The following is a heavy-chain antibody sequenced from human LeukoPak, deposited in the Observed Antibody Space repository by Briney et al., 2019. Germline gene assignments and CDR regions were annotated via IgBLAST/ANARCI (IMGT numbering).Heavy chain of an antibody. CDR3: ARERGYDILTGYSAGYFDY. J-gene: IGHJ4*02. Sequence: NPSETLSLTCTVSGYSISGGYYWGWIRQPPGKGLEWIGSIYHSGSTYYNPSLKSRVTISVDTSKNQFSLKLSSVTAADTAVYYCARERGYDILTGYSAGYFDYWGQGTLVTVSS. V-gene: IGHV4-38-2*02. CDR1: GYSISGGYY. CDR2: IYHSGST. D-gene: IGHD3-9*01.